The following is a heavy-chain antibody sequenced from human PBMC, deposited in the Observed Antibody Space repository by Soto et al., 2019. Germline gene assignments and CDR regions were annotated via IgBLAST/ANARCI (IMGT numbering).Heavy chain of an antibody. CDR2: VRPGDSET. Sequence: PGESLKISCKGPVDDFVSYRIGWVRQVSGKGLEWIGHVRPGDSETRYGPSFHGHVSISADKSISTVYLKWTNLEASDTGVYYCARHVGEVRYCTNGVCRMDLWGQGTTVTVSS. CDR3: ARHVGEVRYCTNGVCRMDL. J-gene: IGHJ6*02. CDR1: VDDFVSYR. D-gene: IGHD2-8*01. V-gene: IGHV5-51*01.